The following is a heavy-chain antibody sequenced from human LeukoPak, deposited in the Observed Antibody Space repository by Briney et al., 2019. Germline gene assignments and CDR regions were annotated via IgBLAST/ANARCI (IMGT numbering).Heavy chain of an antibody. CDR1: GFTFSSYG. V-gene: IGHV3-33*01. Sequence: GGSLRLSCAASGFTFSSYGMHWVRQAPGKGLEWVSVIWYDGSNEYHAESVKGRFTISRDNAKTSFYLQMNSLRVEDTAVYYCARSLWPEDYWGQGTLVTVSS. CDR3: ARSLWPEDY. CDR2: IWYDGSNE. D-gene: IGHD5-18*01. J-gene: IGHJ4*02.